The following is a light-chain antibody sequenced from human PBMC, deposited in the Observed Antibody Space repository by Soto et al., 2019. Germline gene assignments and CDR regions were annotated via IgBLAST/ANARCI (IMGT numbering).Light chain of an antibody. Sequence: QSVLTQPPSVSAAPGQKVTISCSGSSSYVGYNYVSWYQQLPGKAPKLLIYDDNNRPSGVPDRFSGSKSGNTASLAITGLQAEDEADYYCSSYTSTSILEVFGTGTKVTVL. V-gene: IGLV1-51*02. CDR2: DDN. CDR3: SSYTSTSILEV. CDR1: SSYVGYNY. J-gene: IGLJ1*01.